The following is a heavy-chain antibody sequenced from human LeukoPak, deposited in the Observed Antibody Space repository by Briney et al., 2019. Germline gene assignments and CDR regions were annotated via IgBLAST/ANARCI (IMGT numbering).Heavy chain of an antibody. Sequence: GGSLRLSCAASGFTFSSYAMSWVRQAPGKGLEWVSVIYSGGSTYYADSVKGRFTISRDNSKNTLYLQMNSLRAEDTAVYYCASSGKDVDTAMVTSDWGQGTLVTVSS. CDR3: ASSGKDVDTAMVTSD. CDR1: GFTFSSYA. J-gene: IGHJ4*02. D-gene: IGHD5-18*01. V-gene: IGHV3-53*01. CDR2: IYSGGST.